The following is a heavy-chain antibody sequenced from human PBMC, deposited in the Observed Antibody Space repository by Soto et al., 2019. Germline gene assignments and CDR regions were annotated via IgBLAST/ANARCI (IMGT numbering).Heavy chain of an antibody. V-gene: IGHV3-30*03. D-gene: IGHD3-3*01. CDR3: ARDGEWSFDI. CDR1: GFTFSSYG. J-gene: IGHJ3*02. Sequence: PGGSLRLSCAASGFTFSSYGMHWVRQAPGKGLEWVAVISYDGSNKYYADSVKGRFTISRDNSKNTLYLQMNSLRAEDTAVYYCARDGEWSFDIWGQGTMVTVSS. CDR2: ISYDGSNK.